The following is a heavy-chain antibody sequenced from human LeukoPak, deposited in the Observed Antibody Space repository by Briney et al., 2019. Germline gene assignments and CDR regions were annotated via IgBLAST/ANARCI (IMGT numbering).Heavy chain of an antibody. D-gene: IGHD3-3*01. CDR3: ARVRAGYDFWSGYYSRPLFDP. CDR2: IYTSGST. Sequence: PSQTLSLTCTVSGGSISSGSYYWSWIRQPAGKGLEWIGRIYTSGSTYYNPSLKSRVTISVDTSKNQFSLKLSSVTAADTAVYYCARVRAGYDFWSGYYSRPLFDPWGQGTLVTVSS. J-gene: IGHJ5*02. V-gene: IGHV4-61*02. CDR1: GGSISSGSYY.